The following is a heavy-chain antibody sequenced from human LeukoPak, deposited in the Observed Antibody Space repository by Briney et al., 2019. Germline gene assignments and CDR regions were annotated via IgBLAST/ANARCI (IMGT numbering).Heavy chain of an antibody. V-gene: IGHV1-69*01. CDR1: GGTFSSYA. CDR3: ARGEDYYDSSGYYYYWFDP. Sequence: SVKVSCKASGGTFSSYAISWVRQAPGQGLEWMGGIIPIFGTANYAQKFQGRVTITADESTSTAYMELSSLRSEDTAVYYCARGEDYYDSSGYYYYWFDPWGQGTLVTVSS. CDR2: IIPIFGTA. D-gene: IGHD3-22*01. J-gene: IGHJ5*02.